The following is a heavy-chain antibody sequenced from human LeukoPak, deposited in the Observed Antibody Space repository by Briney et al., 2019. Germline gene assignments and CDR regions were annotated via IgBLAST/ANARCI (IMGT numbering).Heavy chain of an antibody. CDR3: ARQGVATAIDY. D-gene: IGHD2-21*02. Sequence: SETLSLTCAVYGGSFSGYYWSWIRQPAGKGLEWIGRIYASGNTNYNPSLKSRVTMSVDTSKNLFALKLSSVTAADTSVYYCARQGVATAIDYWGQGTLVTVSS. CDR2: IYASGNT. J-gene: IGHJ4*02. V-gene: IGHV4-59*10. CDR1: GGSFSGYY.